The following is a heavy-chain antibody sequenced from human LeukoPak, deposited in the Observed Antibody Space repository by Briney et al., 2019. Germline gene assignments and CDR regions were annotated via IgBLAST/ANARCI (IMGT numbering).Heavy chain of an antibody. Sequence: PGGSLRLSCAASGFTFSSYAMGWVRQAPGKGLEWVSAISGSGGSTYYADSVKGRFTISRDNSKNTLYLQMNSLRAEDTAVYYCAKGEQWLVRNNWFDPWGQGTLVTVSS. CDR1: GFTFSSYA. CDR2: ISGSGGST. CDR3: AKGEQWLVRNNWFDP. V-gene: IGHV3-23*01. J-gene: IGHJ5*02. D-gene: IGHD6-19*01.